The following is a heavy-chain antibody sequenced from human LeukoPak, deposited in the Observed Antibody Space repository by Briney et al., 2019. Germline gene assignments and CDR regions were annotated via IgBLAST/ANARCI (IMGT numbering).Heavy chain of an antibody. V-gene: IGHV1-46*01. CDR2: INPSGGST. CDR3: ASSYCGGDCYRRWFDP. CDR1: GYTFTSYY. J-gene: IGHJ5*02. D-gene: IGHD2-21*02. Sequence: GASVKVSCKESGYTFTSYYMHWVRQAPGQGLEWMGIINPSGGSTSYAQKFQGRVTMTRDTSTSTVYMELSSLRSEDTAVYYCASSYCGGDCYRRWFDPWGQGTLVTVSS.